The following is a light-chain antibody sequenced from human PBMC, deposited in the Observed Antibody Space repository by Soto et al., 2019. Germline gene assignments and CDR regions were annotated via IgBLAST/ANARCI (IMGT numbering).Light chain of an antibody. Sequence: ELVMTQSLATLSVSPGERATLSCRASQSVSSNLAWYQQKPGQAPRLLIYGASTRATGIPARFSGSGSGTEFTLTISSLQSEDFAVYYCQQYNNRPPGYTFGQGTKLEIK. V-gene: IGKV3-15*01. CDR3: QQYNNRPPGYT. CDR1: QSVSSN. J-gene: IGKJ2*01. CDR2: GAS.